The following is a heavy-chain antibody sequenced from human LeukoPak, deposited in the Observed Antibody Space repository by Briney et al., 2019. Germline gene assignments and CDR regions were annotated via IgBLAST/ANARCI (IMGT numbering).Heavy chain of an antibody. J-gene: IGHJ5*02. CDR2: IYHSGST. D-gene: IGHD2/OR15-2a*01. Sequence: LETLSLTCAVSGYSISSGYYWGWIRQPPGKGLEWIGSIYHSGSTYYNPSLKSRVTISVDTSKNQFSLKLSSVTAADTAVYYCAEGGNNNWFDPWGQGTLVTVSS. CDR1: GYSISSGYY. CDR3: AEGGNNNWFDP. V-gene: IGHV4-38-2*01.